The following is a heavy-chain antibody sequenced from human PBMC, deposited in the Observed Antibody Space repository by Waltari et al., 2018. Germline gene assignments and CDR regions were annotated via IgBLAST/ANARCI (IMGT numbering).Heavy chain of an antibody. D-gene: IGHD3-10*01. CDR3: ARVQLGAFDI. CDR2: IYYSGST. CDR1: GGSISSYY. V-gene: IGHV4-59*01. Sequence: QVQLQESGPGLVKPSETLSLTCTVSGGSISSYYWSWIRQPPGKGLEWIGYIYYSGSTNYNPSRKSRVTISVDTSKNQFSLKLSSVTAADTAVYYCARVQLGAFDIWGQGTMVTVSS. J-gene: IGHJ3*02.